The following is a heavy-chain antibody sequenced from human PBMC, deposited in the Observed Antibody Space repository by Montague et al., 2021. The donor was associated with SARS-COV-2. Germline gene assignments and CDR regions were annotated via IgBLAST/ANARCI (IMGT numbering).Heavy chain of an antibody. Sequence: SETLSLTCAVSGGSISSFYWNWIRQPAGKGLEWIGRIYASGGTNYNPSLKSRVTMSVDTSKNQFSLKLNSVTAADTAVYYCGRGVVAANPVVDYWGGGTLVTVSS. CDR2: IYASGGT. V-gene: IGHV4-4*07. D-gene: IGHD2-15*01. CDR3: GRGVVAANPVVDY. J-gene: IGHJ4*02. CDR1: GGSISSFY.